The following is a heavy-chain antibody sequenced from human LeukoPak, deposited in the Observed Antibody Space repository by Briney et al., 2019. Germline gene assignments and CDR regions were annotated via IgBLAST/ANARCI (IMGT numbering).Heavy chain of an antibody. D-gene: IGHD3-16*02. CDR3: ARSVPSWGSYRYYGMDV. CDR1: GGTFSSYA. V-gene: IGHV1-69*13. Sequence: ASVKVSCKASGGTFSSYAISWVRQAPGQGLEWMGGIIPIFGTANYAQKFQGRVTITADESTSTAYMELSSLRSEDTAVYYCARSVPSWGSYRYYGMDVWGQGTTVTVSS. J-gene: IGHJ6*02. CDR2: IIPIFGTA.